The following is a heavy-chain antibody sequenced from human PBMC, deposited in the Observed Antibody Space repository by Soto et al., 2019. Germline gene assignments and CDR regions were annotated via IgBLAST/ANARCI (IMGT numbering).Heavy chain of an antibody. CDR1: GVTFSSYP. Sequence: QVRLVQSGAEVKKPGSSVRVSCKVSGVTFSSYPISWVRQAPGQGLEWMGGIIPISGPANYAQKFQGRVTITADTSTSTAYMDLSSLTPEDTAVYYCARDPPCRSSWYGGWFDPWGQGTLVTVSS. J-gene: IGHJ5*02. D-gene: IGHD6-13*01. CDR2: IIPISGPA. CDR3: ARDPPCRSSWYGGWFDP. V-gene: IGHV1-69*06.